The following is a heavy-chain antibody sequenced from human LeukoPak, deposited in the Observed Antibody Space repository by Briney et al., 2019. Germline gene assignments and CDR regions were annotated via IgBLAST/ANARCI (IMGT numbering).Heavy chain of an antibody. V-gene: IGHV3-23*01. CDR2: ISGSGGST. CDR3: AKRGGLANYYYYMDV. J-gene: IGHJ6*03. Sequence: GGSLRLSCAASGFTFSSYAMSWVRQAPGKGLEWVSAISGSGGSTYYADSVKGRFTISRDNSKNTLYLQMNSLRAEDTAVYYCAKRGGLANYYYYMDVWGKGTTVTVSS. CDR1: GFTFSSYA. D-gene: IGHD2-15*01.